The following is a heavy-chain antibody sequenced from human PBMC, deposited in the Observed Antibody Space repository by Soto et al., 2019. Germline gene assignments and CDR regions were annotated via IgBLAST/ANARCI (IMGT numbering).Heavy chain of an antibody. D-gene: IGHD3-22*01. CDR2: INQRGNT. CDR3: AREEVPQWFSKGYYGLDV. V-gene: IGHV4-34*01. J-gene: IGHJ6*02. CDR1: GGSLSGYY. Sequence: QVQLQQWGAGLLKPSETLSLTCGVYGGSLSGYYWSWIRQSPGKGLEWIGEINQRGNTMYNPSLESRVTISIDTSMEQFSLRLSSLTAADTAVYYCAREEVPQWFSKGYYGLDVWGRGTTVTVSS.